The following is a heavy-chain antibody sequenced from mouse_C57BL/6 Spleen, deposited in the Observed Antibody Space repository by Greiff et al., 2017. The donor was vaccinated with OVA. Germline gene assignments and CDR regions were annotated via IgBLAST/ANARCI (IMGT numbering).Heavy chain of an antibody. D-gene: IGHD2-4*01. J-gene: IGHJ4*01. CDR2: IYPGSGST. CDR1: GYTFTSYW. Sequence: VQLQQPGAELVKPGASVKMSCKASGYTFTSYWITWVKQRPGQGLEWIGDIYPGSGSTNYNEKFKSKATLTVDTSSSTDYMQLSSLTSEDSAVYYCAREGDDYDGPYAMDYWGQGTSVTVSS. V-gene: IGHV1-55*01. CDR3: AREGDDYDGPYAMDY.